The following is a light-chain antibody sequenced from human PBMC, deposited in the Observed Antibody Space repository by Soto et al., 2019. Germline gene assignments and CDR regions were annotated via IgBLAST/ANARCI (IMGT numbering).Light chain of an antibody. CDR1: SSNIGAGYD. CDR2: VNS. CDR3: QSYDSSLSAVV. V-gene: IGLV1-40*01. J-gene: IGLJ2*01. Sequence: QSMLTQPPSVSGAPGQRVTISCTGSSSNIGAGYDVHWYQQLPGTAPKLLIYVNSNRPSGVPDRFSGSKSGTSPSLAITGLQAEDEADYYCQSYDSSLSAVVFGGGTKLTVL.